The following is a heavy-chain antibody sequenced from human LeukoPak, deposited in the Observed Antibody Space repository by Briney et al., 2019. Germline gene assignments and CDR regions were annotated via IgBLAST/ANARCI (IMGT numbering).Heavy chain of an antibody. D-gene: IGHD2-2*01. Sequence: GASVKVSCKASGYTFTGYYMHWVRQAPGQGPEWMGWINPNSGGTNYAQKFQGRVTMTRDTSISTAYMELSRLRSDDTAVYYCARVGDIVVVPAAIDAFDIWGQGTMVTVSS. J-gene: IGHJ3*02. CDR3: ARVGDIVVVPAAIDAFDI. V-gene: IGHV1-2*02. CDR1: GYTFTGYY. CDR2: INPNSGGT.